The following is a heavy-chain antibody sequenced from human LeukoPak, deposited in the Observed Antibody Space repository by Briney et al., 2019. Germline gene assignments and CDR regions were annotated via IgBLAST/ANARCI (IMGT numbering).Heavy chain of an antibody. CDR1: GGSISSHY. J-gene: IGHJ6*02. Sequence: SETLSLTCTVSGGSISSHYWTWIRQSAGKGLEWIGRIYISGYSDSNPSLKSRVTLSADTSKNQFSLKLSSVTAADTAVYYCARGPSGSDTGPHYYYYYSVDVWGQGTPVTVSS. V-gene: IGHV4-4*07. CDR3: ARGPSGSDTGPHYYYYYSVDV. D-gene: IGHD6-19*01. CDR2: IYISGYS.